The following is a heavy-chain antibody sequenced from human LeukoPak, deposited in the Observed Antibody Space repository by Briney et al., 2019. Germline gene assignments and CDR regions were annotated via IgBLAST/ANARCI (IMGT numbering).Heavy chain of an antibody. CDR3: ARQTGAYYHYMDV. Sequence: SETLSLTCAVSGGSISTYYWNWIRQPPGKGLEWIGYIHYSGSSNYNPSLKSRVTISLDTSKNQFSLKLSSVTAADTAVYYCARQTGAYYHYMDVWGKGTTVTVSS. CDR2: IHYSGSS. V-gene: IGHV4-59*01. CDR1: GGSISTYY. J-gene: IGHJ6*03. D-gene: IGHD7-27*01.